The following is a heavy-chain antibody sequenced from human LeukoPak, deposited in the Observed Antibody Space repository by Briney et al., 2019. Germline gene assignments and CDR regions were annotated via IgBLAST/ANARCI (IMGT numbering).Heavy chain of an antibody. CDR2: ISYDGSNK. V-gene: IGHV3-30*18. CDR1: GFTFSSYG. J-gene: IGHJ4*02. Sequence: GGSLRLSCAASGFTFSSYGMHWVRQAPGKGLEWVAVISYDGSNKYYADSVKGRFTLSRDNSKNTLYLQMTSLRAEDTAVYYCAKEGTGIHFDYWGQGTLVTVSS. D-gene: IGHD1-1*01. CDR3: AKEGTGIHFDY.